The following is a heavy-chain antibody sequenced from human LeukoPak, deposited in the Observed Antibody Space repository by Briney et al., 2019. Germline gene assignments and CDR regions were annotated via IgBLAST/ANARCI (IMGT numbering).Heavy chain of an antibody. D-gene: IGHD3-3*01. Sequence: SETLSLTCTVSGGSISSYYWSWIRQPPGKGLEWIGYIYYSGSTNYNPSLKSRVTISVDTSKNQFSLKLSSVTAADTAVYYCATGEPGYDFWSGSDDAFDIWGQGTMVTVSS. J-gene: IGHJ3*02. V-gene: IGHV4-59*01. CDR2: IYYSGST. CDR1: GGSISSYY. CDR3: ATGEPGYDFWSGSDDAFDI.